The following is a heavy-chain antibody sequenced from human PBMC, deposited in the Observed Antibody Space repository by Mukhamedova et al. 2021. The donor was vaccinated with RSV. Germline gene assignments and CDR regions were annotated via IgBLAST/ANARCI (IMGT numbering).Heavy chain of an antibody. Sequence: GKGLEWIGFIYYRGTTKYNPSLGGRVTISLDTSKTQFSLTLTAVTAADMALYFCARETSTSPDGFDIWGQGTMVTVSS. J-gene: IGHJ3*02. CDR2: IYYRGTT. V-gene: IGHV4-59*01. CDR3: ARETSTSPDGFDI.